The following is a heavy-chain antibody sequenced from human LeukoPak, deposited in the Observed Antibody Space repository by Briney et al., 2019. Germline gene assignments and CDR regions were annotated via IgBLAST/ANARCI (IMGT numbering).Heavy chain of an antibody. CDR3: ARPFLRFSSGWHFDE. J-gene: IGHJ4*02. D-gene: IGHD6-19*01. CDR2: INHSGNT. Sequence: SETLSLTCAVYGGSFSGYYWSWIRQPPGKGLEWIGEINHSGNTNYNPSLKSRVTISIDTSKNQFSLKLSSVTASDTAIYYCARPFLRFSSGWHFDEWGQGILVTVSS. CDR1: GGSFSGYY. V-gene: IGHV4-34*01.